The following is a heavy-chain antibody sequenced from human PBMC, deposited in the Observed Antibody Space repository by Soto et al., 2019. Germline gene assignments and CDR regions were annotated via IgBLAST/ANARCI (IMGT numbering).Heavy chain of an antibody. CDR1: GFTVSHYW. V-gene: IGHV3-7*01. J-gene: IGHJ4*02. D-gene: IGHD5-12*01. CDR3: AIGDSGYVALGY. CDR2: IKQDGSER. Sequence: EVQLVESGGGLVQPGGSLRLSCAASGFTVSHYWMSWVRQAPGKGLEWMANIKQDGSERYYVDSVKGRFTISRDNAKNSLYLQMNSLRVEDTAVYYWAIGDSGYVALGYWGQGTLVTVSS.